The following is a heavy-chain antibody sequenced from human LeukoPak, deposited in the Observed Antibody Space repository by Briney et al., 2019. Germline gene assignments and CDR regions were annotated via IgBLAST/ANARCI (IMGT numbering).Heavy chain of an antibody. CDR1: GGSISTYY. V-gene: IGHV4-59*12. Sequence: SETLSLTCTVSGGSISTYYWSWIRQPPGKGLEWIGYIYHSGSTNYNPSLKSRVTISVDTSKNQFSLQLNSVTPEDTAVYYCARDKRARYGRVFDYWGQGTLVTVSS. D-gene: IGHD5-18*01. CDR2: IYHSGST. CDR3: ARDKRARYGRVFDY. J-gene: IGHJ4*02.